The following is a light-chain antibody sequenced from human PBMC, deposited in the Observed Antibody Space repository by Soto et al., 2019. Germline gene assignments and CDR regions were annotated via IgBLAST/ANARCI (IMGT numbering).Light chain of an antibody. V-gene: IGKV4-1*01. CDR1: QSVLYSSNNRNY. CDR2: WAS. CDR3: QQYYNTSLT. J-gene: IGKJ4*01. Sequence: DIVMTQSPDSLAVSLGERVTINCKSSQSVLYSSNNRNYLAWFQQKPGQPPKLLIYWASTRESGVPDRFSGSGSGTDFTLTISGLQAEDVAVYYCQQYYNTSLTFGGGTKVEI.